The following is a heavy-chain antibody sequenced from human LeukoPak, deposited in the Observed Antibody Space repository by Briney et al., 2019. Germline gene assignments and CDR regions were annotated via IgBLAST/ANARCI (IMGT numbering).Heavy chain of an antibody. D-gene: IGHD3-22*01. CDR1: GFTFSSYW. V-gene: IGHV3-7*01. CDR3: ARISYYYDSSGYYGSRFDY. Sequence: GGSLRLSCAASGFTFSSYWMSWVRQAPGKGLEWVANIKQDGSEKYYVDPVKGRFTISRDNAKNSLYLQMNSLRAEDTAVYYCARISYYYDSSGYYGSRFDYWGQGTLVTVSS. CDR2: IKQDGSEK. J-gene: IGHJ4*02.